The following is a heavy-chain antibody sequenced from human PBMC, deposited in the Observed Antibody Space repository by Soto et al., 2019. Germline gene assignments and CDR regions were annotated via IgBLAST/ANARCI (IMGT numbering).Heavy chain of an antibody. J-gene: IGHJ4*02. V-gene: IGHV1-3*01. CDR1: GYTFTSYA. CDR3: ARDGPYYGDSEVFDY. Sequence: GASVKVSCKASGYTFTSYAMHWVRQAPGQRLEWMGWINAGNGNTKYSQKFQGRVTITRDTSASTAYMELSSLRSEDTAVYYCARDGPYYGDSEVFDYWGQGTLVTVSS. CDR2: INAGNGNT. D-gene: IGHD4-17*01.